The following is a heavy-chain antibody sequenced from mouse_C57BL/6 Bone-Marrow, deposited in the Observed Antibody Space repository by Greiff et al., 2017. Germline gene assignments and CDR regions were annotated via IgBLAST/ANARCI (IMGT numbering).Heavy chain of an antibody. D-gene: IGHD1-1*01. CDR2: ILPGSGST. J-gene: IGHJ2*01. V-gene: IGHV1-9*01. CDR1: GYTFTGYW. CDR3: ASSGRFYYGSNYDYFDY. Sequence: QVQLQQSGAELMKPGASVKLSCKATGYTFTGYWIEWVKQRPGHGLEWIGEILPGSGSTNYNEKFKGKATFTADTSSNTSYMQLSILTTEDSAIYYCASSGRFYYGSNYDYFDYWGQGTTLTVSS.